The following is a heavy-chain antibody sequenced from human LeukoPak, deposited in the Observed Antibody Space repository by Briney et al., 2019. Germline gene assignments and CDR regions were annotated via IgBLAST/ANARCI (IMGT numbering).Heavy chain of an antibody. CDR3: ARRENIVVVPAATYGRGDYYYYMDV. CDR2: ISAYNGNT. Sequence: ASVKVSCKASGYTFTSYGISWVRQAPGQGLEWMGWISAYNGNTNYAQKLQGRVTMTTDTSTSTAYMELRSLRSDDTAVYYCARRENIVVVPAATYGRGDYYYYMDVWGKGTTVTVSS. V-gene: IGHV1-18*01. J-gene: IGHJ6*03. D-gene: IGHD2-2*01. CDR1: GYTFTSYG.